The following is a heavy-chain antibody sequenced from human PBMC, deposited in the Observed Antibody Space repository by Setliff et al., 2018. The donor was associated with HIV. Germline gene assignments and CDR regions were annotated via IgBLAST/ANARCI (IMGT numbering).Heavy chain of an antibody. Sequence: KSSETLSLTCSVSGVSINRTDHYWGWIRQAPGKRLEWIGSVSQSGSTYYNPSLKSRITISVDRSKNLFSLKLISVTAADQCVYYCARVPVAGANWFDPWGLGTLVTVSS. CDR3: ARVPVAGANWFDP. D-gene: IGHD2-21*01. J-gene: IGHJ5*02. CDR1: GVSINRTDHY. CDR2: VSQSGST. V-gene: IGHV4-39*01.